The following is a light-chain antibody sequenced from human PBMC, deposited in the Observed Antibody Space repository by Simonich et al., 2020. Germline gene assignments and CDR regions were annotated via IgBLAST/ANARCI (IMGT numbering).Light chain of an antibody. CDR1: SGSIASNY. CDR2: EDN. V-gene: IGLV6-57*01. Sequence: NFMLTQPHSVSESPGKTVTISCTRISGSIASNYVQWYQQRPGSSPTTVIYEDNQRPSGVPDRFSGSIDSSSHSASLTISGLKTEDEADYYCQSYDSSNQVFGGGTKLTVL. J-gene: IGLJ2*01. CDR3: QSYDSSNQV.